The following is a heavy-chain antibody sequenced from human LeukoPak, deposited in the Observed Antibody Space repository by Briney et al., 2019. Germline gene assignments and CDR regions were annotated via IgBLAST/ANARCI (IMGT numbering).Heavy chain of an antibody. CDR1: GFTFSDYW. CDR3: ASATKIDY. V-gene: IGHV3-21*01. CDR2: ISSGSTYM. J-gene: IGHJ4*02. Sequence: GGSLRLSCAASGFTFSDYWMSWVRQAPGKGLEWVSSISSGSTYMYYADSVKGRFTISRDNAKNSLYLQMNSLRVEDTAVYYCASATKIDYWGQGTLVTVSS. D-gene: IGHD5-12*01.